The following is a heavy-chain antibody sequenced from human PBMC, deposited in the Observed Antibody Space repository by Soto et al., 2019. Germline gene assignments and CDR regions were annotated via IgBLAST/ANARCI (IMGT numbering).Heavy chain of an antibody. V-gene: IGHV2-5*02. CDR3: ALSTTVKTTYAFDI. Sequence: QITLKESGPTLVKPTQTLTLTCTFSGFSLSTSRMGVGWIRQPPGKALEWLALIYWDDDKRYSPSLKSRLTITKDTSKNQVVLTMTNMDPVDTATYYCALSTTVKTTYAFDIWGQGTMVTVSS. D-gene: IGHD4-17*01. CDR2: IYWDDDK. CDR1: GFSLSTSRMG. J-gene: IGHJ3*02.